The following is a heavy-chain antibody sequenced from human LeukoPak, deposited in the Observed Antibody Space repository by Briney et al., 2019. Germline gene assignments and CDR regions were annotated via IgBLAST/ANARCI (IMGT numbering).Heavy chain of an antibody. V-gene: IGHV3-7*01. J-gene: IGHJ4*02. D-gene: IGHD3-22*01. Sequence: GGSLRLSCAASGFTFSSYWMSWVRQAPGKGLEWVANIKKDGSEKKYVDSVKGRFTISRDNSKSTLYLQMNSLRAEDTAVYYCARDSPPRDYYDSSGYSHFDYWGQGTLVTVSS. CDR3: ARDSPPRDYYDSSGYSHFDY. CDR2: IKKDGSEK. CDR1: GFTFSSYW.